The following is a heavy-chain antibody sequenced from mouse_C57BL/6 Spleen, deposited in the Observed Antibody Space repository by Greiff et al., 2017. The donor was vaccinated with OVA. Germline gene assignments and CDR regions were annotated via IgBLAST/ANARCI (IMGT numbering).Heavy chain of an antibody. CDR1: GFTFSDYG. CDR2: ISSGSSTI. Sequence: EVNLVESGGGLVKPGGSLKLSCAASGFTFSDYGMHWVRQAPEKGLEWVAYISSGSSTIYYADTVKGRFTISRDNAKNTLFLQMTSLRSEDTAMYYCARAGTRYFDVWGTGTTVTVSS. D-gene: IGHD4-1*01. J-gene: IGHJ1*03. CDR3: ARAGTRYFDV. V-gene: IGHV5-17*01.